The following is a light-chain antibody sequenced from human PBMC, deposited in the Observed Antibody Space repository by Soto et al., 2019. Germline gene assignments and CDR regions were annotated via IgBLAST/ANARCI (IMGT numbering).Light chain of an antibody. Sequence: SYELTQPPSVSVAPGQTAMISCAGTNIGSDRVHWYQQRPGQAPVLVVYDDYDRPSGIPERFSGSNSVNTATLTISRVEAGDEADYYCKVWDNSADHRGVVFGGGTKLTVL. CDR3: KVWDNSADHRGVV. CDR2: DDY. V-gene: IGLV3-21*02. CDR1: NIGSDR. J-gene: IGLJ2*01.